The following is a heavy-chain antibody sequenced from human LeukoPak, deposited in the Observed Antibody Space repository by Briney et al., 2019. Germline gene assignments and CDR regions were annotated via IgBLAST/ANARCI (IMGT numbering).Heavy chain of an antibody. D-gene: IGHD5-12*01. J-gene: IGHJ5*01. CDR3: ARTVDIVATTGFDS. Sequence: SETLSLTCTVSGGSISSYYWSWIRQPAGKGLEWIGRIYTSGSTNYNPSLKSRVTTSVDTSKNQFSLKLSSVTAADTAVYYCARTVDIVATTGFDSWGQGTLVTVSS. CDR1: GGSISSYY. V-gene: IGHV4-4*07. CDR2: IYTSGST.